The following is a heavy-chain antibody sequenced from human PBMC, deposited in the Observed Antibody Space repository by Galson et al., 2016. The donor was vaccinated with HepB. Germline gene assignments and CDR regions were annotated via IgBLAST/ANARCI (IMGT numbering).Heavy chain of an antibody. Sequence: SVKVSCKASGYTFSNFGISWVRQAPGQGLEWMVWISSNNGDANYARNFQGKVTMTTDTSTATAYLEVTNLTADDTAVYYCARGRIAVAGSEAYWGQGTLVTVSP. J-gene: IGHJ4*02. CDR1: GYTFSNFG. V-gene: IGHV1-18*01. D-gene: IGHD6-19*01. CDR2: ISSNNGDA. CDR3: ARGRIAVAGSEAY.